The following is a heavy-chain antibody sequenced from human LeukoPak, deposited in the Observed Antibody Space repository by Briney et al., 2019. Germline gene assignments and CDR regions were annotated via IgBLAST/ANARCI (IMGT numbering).Heavy chain of an antibody. CDR1: GYTFTGYY. Sequence: ASVKVSCKASGYTFTGYYMHWVRQAPGQGLEWMGIINPSGGSTSYAQKFQGRVTMTRDTSTSTVYMELSSLRSDDTAVYYCARDAPDAIPMIGREDYNNWLDPWGQGTLVTVSS. CDR3: ARDAPDAIPMIGREDYNNWLDP. CDR2: INPSGGST. D-gene: IGHD3-22*01. V-gene: IGHV1-46*01. J-gene: IGHJ5*02.